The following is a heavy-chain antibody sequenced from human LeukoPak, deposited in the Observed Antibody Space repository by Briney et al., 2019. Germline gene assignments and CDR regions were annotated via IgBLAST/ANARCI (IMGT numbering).Heavy chain of an antibody. CDR3: AKQGQRTFDY. CDR1: GFTFSSYD. Sequence: SGGSLRLSCAASGFTFSSYDMHWLRQAPGKGLEWVAFIRYDGSDKYYADPVKGRFTISRDNYKNTLYLQMNSLRAEDTAVYYCAKQGQRTFDYWGQGTLVTVSS. V-gene: IGHV3-30*02. J-gene: IGHJ4*02. CDR2: IRYDGSDK.